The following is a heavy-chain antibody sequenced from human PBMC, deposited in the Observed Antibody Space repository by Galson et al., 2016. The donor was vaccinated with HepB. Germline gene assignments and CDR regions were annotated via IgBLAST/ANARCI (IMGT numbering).Heavy chain of an antibody. CDR2: ISYDGSNK. J-gene: IGHJ4*02. CDR1: GFTFSTYG. CDR3: AKDHGYSYGYLAY. V-gene: IGHV3-30*18. D-gene: IGHD5-18*01. Sequence: SLRLSCAASGFTFSTYGMHWVRQAPGKGLEWVAVISYDGSNKYYADSVKGRFTISRDNSKNTLYLQMNSLRVEDTAVYYCAKDHGYSYGYLAYWGQGTLVTVSS.